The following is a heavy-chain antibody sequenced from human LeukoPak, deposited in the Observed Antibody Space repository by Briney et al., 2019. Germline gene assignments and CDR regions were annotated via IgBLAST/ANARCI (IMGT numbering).Heavy chain of an antibody. CDR3: TKNQILDDTGSWYAY. V-gene: IGHV3-23*01. CDR2: ISDGGGRT. Sequence: PGGSLRLSCAASGFTFSSYSMNWVRQAPGKGLEWVSGISDGGGRTFYAESVKGRFTVSRDNSKNTLYLRMNSLRAEDTAIYYCTKNQILDDTGSWYAYWGQGTLVTVSS. D-gene: IGHD6-13*01. J-gene: IGHJ4*02. CDR1: GFTFSSYS.